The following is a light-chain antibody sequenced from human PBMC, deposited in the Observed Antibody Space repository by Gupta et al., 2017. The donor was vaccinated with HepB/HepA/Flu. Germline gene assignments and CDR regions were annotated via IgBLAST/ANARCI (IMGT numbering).Light chain of an antibody. Sequence: EIVLTQSPGTLSLSPGERATLSCGASQSISSNYLAWYQQKRGLAPRLLIYDASSRATGIPDRFSGSGSWTDFILTISRLEPEDFALYYCQQYGTSPITFGGGTKVEIK. CDR2: DAS. V-gene: IGKV3D-20*01. J-gene: IGKJ4*01. CDR1: QSISSNY. CDR3: QQYGTSPIT.